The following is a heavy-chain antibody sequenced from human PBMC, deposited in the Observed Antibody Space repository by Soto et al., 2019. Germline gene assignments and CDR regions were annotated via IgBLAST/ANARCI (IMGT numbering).Heavy chain of an antibody. D-gene: IGHD2-15*01. V-gene: IGHV3-21*01. CDR3: ARIQIGYDAFDI. CDR2: ISSSSSYI. J-gene: IGHJ3*02. CDR1: GFTFSSYS. Sequence: EVQLVESGGGLVKPGGSLRLSCAASGFTFSSYSMNWVRQAPGKGLEWVSSISSSSSYIYYADSVKGRFTISRDKAKNSLYLQMNSLRAEDTAVYYGARIQIGYDAFDIWGQGTMVTVSS.